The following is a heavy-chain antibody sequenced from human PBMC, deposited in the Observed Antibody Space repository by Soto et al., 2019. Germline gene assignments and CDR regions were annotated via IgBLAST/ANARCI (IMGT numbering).Heavy chain of an antibody. CDR1: GYSFTTYW. J-gene: IGHJ5*01. Sequence: GESLKISCQGSGYSFTTYWISWVRQMPGKGLECMGRIDPTDSYTDYSPSFEGHVTMSVDRSINTAYLQWSSLKASDSAIYFCARGRYSNNWFDYWGQGTLVTVSS. CDR3: ARGRYSNNWFDY. CDR2: IDPTDSYT. D-gene: IGHD5-12*01. V-gene: IGHV5-10-1*01.